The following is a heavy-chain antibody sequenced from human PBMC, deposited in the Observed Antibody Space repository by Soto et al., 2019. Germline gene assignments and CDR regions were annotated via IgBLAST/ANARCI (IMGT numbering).Heavy chain of an antibody. D-gene: IGHD1-7*01. V-gene: IGHV1-18*01. J-gene: IGHJ5*02. CDR1: GYSFHNSG. CDR2: ISINSGSA. Sequence: QAQLVQSGPELKKPGASVKVSCKTSGYSFHNSGISWVRQAPGQGLEWMGWISINSGSAHYAQKFQDRVIMTADTYTSTSYMELRGLRSADTAMYYCSKHGTSWFAAWGQGTRVTVSS. CDR3: SKHGTSWFAA.